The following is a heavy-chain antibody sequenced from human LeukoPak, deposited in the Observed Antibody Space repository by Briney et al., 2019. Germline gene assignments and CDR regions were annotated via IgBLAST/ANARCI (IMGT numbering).Heavy chain of an antibody. J-gene: IGHJ5*02. D-gene: IGHD3-10*01. V-gene: IGHV4-4*02. CDR1: GGSISSSNW. Sequence: SGTLSLTCAVSGGSISSSNWWSWVRQPPGKGLEWIGEIYHSGSTNYNPSLKSRVTISVDKSKNQFSLKLSSVTAADTAVYYCASSGYYYGSGNAFDPWGQGTLVTVSS. CDR3: ASSGYYYGSGNAFDP. CDR2: IYHSGST.